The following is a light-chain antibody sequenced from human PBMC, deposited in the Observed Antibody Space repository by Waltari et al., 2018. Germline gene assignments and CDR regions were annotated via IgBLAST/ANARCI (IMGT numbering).Light chain of an antibody. CDR2: AAS. J-gene: IGKJ4*01. CDR3: QQYDSYPLT. CDR1: QSISSY. V-gene: IGKV1-16*02. Sequence: DIQMTQSPSSLSASVGDTVTISCRASQSISSYLNWYQKKPGKAPKFPIYAASSLYSGVPSKFGGSGSGTDFTLTITSLQAEDSAIYYCQQYDSYPLTFGGGTKVEIK.